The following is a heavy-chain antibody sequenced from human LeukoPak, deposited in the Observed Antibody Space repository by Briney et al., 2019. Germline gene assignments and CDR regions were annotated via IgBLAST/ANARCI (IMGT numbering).Heavy chain of an antibody. V-gene: IGHV3-23*01. CDR1: GITFSSYG. J-gene: IGHJ5*02. CDR2: ISSTGGTT. Sequence: GGSLRLSCAASGITFSSYGMSWVRQAPGKGLEWVSSISSTGGTTYYADSVKGRFTISRDNSKNTLYLQMNSLRAEDTAVYYCARTYYYDSSGYRSYNWFDPWGQGTLVTVSS. CDR3: ARTYYYDSSGYRSYNWFDP. D-gene: IGHD3-22*01.